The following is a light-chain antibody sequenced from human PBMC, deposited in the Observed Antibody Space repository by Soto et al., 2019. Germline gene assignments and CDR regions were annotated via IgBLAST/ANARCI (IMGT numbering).Light chain of an antibody. CDR2: GTS. V-gene: IGKV3-15*01. J-gene: IGKJ5*01. CDR1: QSVGRS. CDR3: QQSSSWPPIT. Sequence: IVMTQSPATLSVCPRERATLSGGASQSVGRSLAWYQQQPGQAPRLLMYGTSARAPGIPARFSGSGSGTDFTLTINRLEPADFAVYYCQQSSSWPPITFGQGTRLEIK.